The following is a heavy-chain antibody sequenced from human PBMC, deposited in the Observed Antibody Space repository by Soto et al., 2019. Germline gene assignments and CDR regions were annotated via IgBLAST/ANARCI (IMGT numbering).Heavy chain of an antibody. Sequence: SETLSLTCTVSGGSISSSSYYWGWIRQPPGKGLEWIGSIYYSGSTYYNPSLKSRVTISVDTSKNQFALKLSAVTAADTAVYYCARTYGDYVGGWFDPWGQGTLVTVSS. CDR2: IYYSGST. CDR3: ARTYGDYVGGWFDP. J-gene: IGHJ5*02. V-gene: IGHV4-39*01. CDR1: GGSISSSSYY. D-gene: IGHD4-17*01.